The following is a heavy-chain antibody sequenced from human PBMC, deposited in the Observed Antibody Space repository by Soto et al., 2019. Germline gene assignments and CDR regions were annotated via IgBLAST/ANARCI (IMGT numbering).Heavy chain of an antibody. Sequence: SETLSLTCTVSGGSISSSSYYWGWIRQPPGKGLEWIGSIYYSGSTYYNPSLKSRVTISVDTSKNQFSLKLSSVTAADTAVYYCWTTRFWNYYMDVWGKGTTVTVSS. CDR2: IYYSGST. V-gene: IGHV4-39*01. CDR1: GGSISSSSYY. D-gene: IGHD3-3*01. J-gene: IGHJ6*03. CDR3: WTTRFWNYYMDV.